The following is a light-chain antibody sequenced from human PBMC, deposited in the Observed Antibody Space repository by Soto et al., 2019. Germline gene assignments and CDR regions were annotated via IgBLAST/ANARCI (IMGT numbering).Light chain of an antibody. CDR1: QDIRNF. V-gene: IGKV1-27*01. CDR2: AAS. Sequence: DIQMTQSPTSLSASVGDRVTITCRASQDIRNFVAWYQQKPGKAPKLLIYAASTLQSGVPSRFSGSGSGTEFTLTINSLQPEDVATYSCQNYSSVSVFGPGTKVEIK. J-gene: IGKJ3*01. CDR3: QNYSSVSV.